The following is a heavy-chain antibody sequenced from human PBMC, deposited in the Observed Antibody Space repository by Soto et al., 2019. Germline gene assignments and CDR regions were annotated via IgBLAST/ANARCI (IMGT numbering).Heavy chain of an antibody. Sequence: QLQLQESGPGLVKPSETLSLTCTVSGGSISSSSYYWGWIRQPPGKGLEWIGSIYYSGSTYYNPSLKSRVTRSVDTSKNQCSLTLSAVTAADTAVYYCARPLLSFTDRGSYHDYYYYGMDVWGQGTTVTVSS. CDR1: GGSISSSSYY. CDR2: IYYSGST. V-gene: IGHV4-39*01. J-gene: IGHJ6*02. D-gene: IGHD1-26*01. CDR3: ARPLLSFTDRGSYHDYYYYGMDV.